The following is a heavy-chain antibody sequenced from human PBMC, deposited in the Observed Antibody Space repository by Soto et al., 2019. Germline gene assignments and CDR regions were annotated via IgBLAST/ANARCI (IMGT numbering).Heavy chain of an antibody. Sequence: PGESLKISCTGSGYSFTTYWIAWVRQMPGKGLEWMGFIYPGDSDTRYSPSFQGQVTISVDKSISTAYLQWSSLKASDTAMYYCARRRYCSGGSCYLYYNMDVWGQGTTVTVSS. V-gene: IGHV5-51*01. CDR2: IYPGDSDT. D-gene: IGHD2-15*01. J-gene: IGHJ6*02. CDR3: ARRRYCSGGSCYLYYNMDV. CDR1: GYSFTTYW.